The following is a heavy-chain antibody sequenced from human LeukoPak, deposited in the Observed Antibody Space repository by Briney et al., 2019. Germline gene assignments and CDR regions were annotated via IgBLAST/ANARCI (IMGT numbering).Heavy chain of an antibody. CDR3: VSPRGFSYGYLDY. J-gene: IGHJ4*02. CDR1: GGSISSSSAY. CDR2: IYYSKNT. D-gene: IGHD5-18*01. V-gene: IGHV4-39*01. Sequence: SKSGSLTCTVSGGSISSSSAYWGWIRQPPGKGLEWIGSIYYSKNTYYNPSLKSRVTISADTSKNQFSLTLGSVSATDTAVYYCVSPRGFSYGYLDYWGQATEDADSS.